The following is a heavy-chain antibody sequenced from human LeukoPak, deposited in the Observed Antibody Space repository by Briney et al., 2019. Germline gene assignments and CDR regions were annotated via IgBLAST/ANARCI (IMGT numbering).Heavy chain of an antibody. CDR1: GFTFSSYG. D-gene: IGHD2-8*02. V-gene: IGHV3-23*01. CDR2: ISGSGGST. CDR3: ARGHHTWWY. Sequence: GGSLRLSCAASGFTFSSYGMSWVRQAPGKGLEWVSGISGSGGSTYYADSVKGRFTISRDNSKNSLYLQMNSLRAEDTALYYCARGHHTWWYWGQGTLVTVSS. J-gene: IGHJ4*02.